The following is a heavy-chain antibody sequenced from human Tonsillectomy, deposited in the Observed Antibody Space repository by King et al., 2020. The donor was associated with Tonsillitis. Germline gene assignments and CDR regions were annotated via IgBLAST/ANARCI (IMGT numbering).Heavy chain of an antibody. V-gene: IGHV3-21*01. J-gene: IGHJ3*01. CDR2: ISDTTSYI. D-gene: IGHD4-11*01. CDR1: GFTFSRYT. CDR3: ARSRHDYSNYPDAFDL. Sequence: VQLVESGGGLVKPGGSLRLSCAASGFTFSRYTINWVRQAPGKGLEWVSSISDTTSYISYADSVKGRFTISRDNAKNSLYLQMNSLRAEDTAVYYCARSRHDYSNYPDAFDLWGQGTLVTVSS.